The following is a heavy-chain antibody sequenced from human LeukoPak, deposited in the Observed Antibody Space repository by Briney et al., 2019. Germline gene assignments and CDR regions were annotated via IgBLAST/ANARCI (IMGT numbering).Heavy chain of an antibody. CDR2: ISYDGSNK. CDR3: WQQRIDY. V-gene: IGHV3-30*03. J-gene: IGHJ4*02. CDR1: GFTFSSYG. D-gene: IGHD6-13*01. Sequence: GGSLRLSCAASGFTFSSYGMHWVRQAPGKGLEWVAVISYDGSNKYYADSVKSRFTISRGNSKNTLYLQMNSLRAEDTAVYYCWQQRIDYWGQGTLVTVSS.